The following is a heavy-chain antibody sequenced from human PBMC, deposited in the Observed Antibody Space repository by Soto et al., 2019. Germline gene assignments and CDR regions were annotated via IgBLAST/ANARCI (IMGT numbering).Heavy chain of an antibody. J-gene: IGHJ3*02. CDR3: ARPFTKLDAFDI. CDR2: IYYSGST. V-gene: IGHV4-59*08. CDR1: GGSISSYY. D-gene: IGHD2-8*01. Sequence: SETLSLTCTVSGGSISSYYWSWIRQPPGKGLEWIGYIYYSGSTNYNPSLKSRVTISVDTSKNQFSLKLSSVTAADTAVYYCARPFTKLDAFDIWGQGTMVTVS.